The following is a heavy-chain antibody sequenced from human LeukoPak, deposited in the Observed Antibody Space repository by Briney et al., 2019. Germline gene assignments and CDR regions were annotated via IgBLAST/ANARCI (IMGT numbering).Heavy chain of an antibody. D-gene: IGHD4-23*01. CDR2: INPNSGAT. CDR3: VREHGGNSGFDY. V-gene: IGHV1-2*02. J-gene: IGHJ4*02. Sequence: ASVKVSCKTSGYTFIGYYIHWVRQAPGQGLEWMGWINPNSGATNYAQSFQGRVTVTRDTSINTAYVELRGLTSDDTAVYYCVREHGGNSGFDYWGQGTLVTVSS. CDR1: GYTFIGYY.